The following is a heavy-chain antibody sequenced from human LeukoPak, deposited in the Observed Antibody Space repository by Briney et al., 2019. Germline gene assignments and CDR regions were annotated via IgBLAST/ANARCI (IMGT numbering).Heavy chain of an antibody. Sequence: PSETLSLICNVSGGSISNYYWSWIRQPPGKGLEWIGYIYYSGSTNYNPSLKSRVTISVDTSKNQFSLKLSSVTAADTAVYYCARTVRSSGSYFDYWGQGTLVTVSS. CDR1: GGSISNYY. J-gene: IGHJ4*02. CDR2: IYYSGST. V-gene: IGHV4-59*01. D-gene: IGHD6-25*01. CDR3: ARTVRSSGSYFDY.